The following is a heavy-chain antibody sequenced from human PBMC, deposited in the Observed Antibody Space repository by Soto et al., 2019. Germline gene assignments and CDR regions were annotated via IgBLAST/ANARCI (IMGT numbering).Heavy chain of an antibody. V-gene: IGHV4-31*03. CDR1: GGSISSGGSY. CDR3: ARVGQLAGRGSFDY. Sequence: QVQLQESGPGLVKPSQTLSLTCTVSGGSISSGGSYWSWLRQHPGKGMEWIGYIYDSGSTYYNPSLKRRVTISVDTSKNQFSLKLSSVTAADTAVYYCARVGQLAGRGSFDYWGQGTLVTVSS. J-gene: IGHJ4*02. D-gene: IGHD6-6*01. CDR2: IYDSGST.